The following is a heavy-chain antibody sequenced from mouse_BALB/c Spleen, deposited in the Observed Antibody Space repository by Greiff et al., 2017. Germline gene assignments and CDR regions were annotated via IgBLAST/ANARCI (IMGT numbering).Heavy chain of an antibody. V-gene: IGHV1-7*01. D-gene: IGHD2-4*01. CDR3: ARWGMISY. Sequence: QVQLQQSGAELAKPGASVKMSCKASGYTFTSYWMHWVKQRPGQGLEWIGYINPSTGYTEYNQKFKDKATLTADKSSSTAYMQLSSLTSEDSAVYYCARWGMISYWGQGTTLTVSS. CDR2: INPSTGYT. CDR1: GYTFTSYW. J-gene: IGHJ2*01.